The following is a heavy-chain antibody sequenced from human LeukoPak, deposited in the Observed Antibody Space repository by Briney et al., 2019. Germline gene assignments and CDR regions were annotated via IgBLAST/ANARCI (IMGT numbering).Heavy chain of an antibody. Sequence: LRLSCAASGFTFDDYAMHWVRQPPGKGLEWIGYIYHSGSTYYNPSLKSRVTISVDRSKYQFSLKLSSVTAADAAVYYCARSIAARFNWFDPWGQGTLVTVSS. CDR3: ARSIAARFNWFDP. D-gene: IGHD6-6*01. V-gene: IGHV4-30-2*01. CDR1: GFTFDDYA. CDR2: IYHSGST. J-gene: IGHJ5*02.